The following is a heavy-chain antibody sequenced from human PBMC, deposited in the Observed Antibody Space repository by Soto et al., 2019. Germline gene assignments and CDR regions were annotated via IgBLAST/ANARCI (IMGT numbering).Heavy chain of an antibody. Sequence: PSETPALTFAVYDGSFSGYYWSWIRQPPGKGLEWIGEINHSGSTNYNPSLKSRVTISVDTSKNQFSLKLSSVTAADTAVSYCARVRFARCSGGSCYSKAVDSWGQGTLVTVSP. J-gene: IGHJ4*02. CDR2: INHSGST. D-gene: IGHD2-15*01. CDR3: ARVRFARCSGGSCYSKAVDS. V-gene: IGHV4-34*01. CDR1: DGSFSGYY.